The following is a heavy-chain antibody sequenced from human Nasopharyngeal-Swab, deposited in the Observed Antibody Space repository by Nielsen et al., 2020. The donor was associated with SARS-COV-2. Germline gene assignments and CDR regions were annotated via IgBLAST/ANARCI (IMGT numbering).Heavy chain of an antibody. D-gene: IGHD1-26*01. CDR3: AKRPYSGSYYGYYYYGMDV. CDR2: ISYDGSNK. J-gene: IGHJ6*02. V-gene: IGHV3-30*18. CDR1: GFTFSSYG. Sequence: LSLTCAASGFTFSSYGMNWVRQAPGKGLEWVAVISYDGSNKYYADSVKGRFTISRDNSKNTLYLQMNSLRAEDTAVYYCAKRPYSGSYYGYYYYGMDVWGQGTTVTVSS.